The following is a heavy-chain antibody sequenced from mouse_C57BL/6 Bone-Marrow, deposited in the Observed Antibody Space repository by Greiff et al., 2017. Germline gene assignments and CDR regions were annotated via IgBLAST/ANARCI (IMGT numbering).Heavy chain of an antibody. CDR1: GYTFTDYN. D-gene: IGHD2-1*01. Sequence: VQLQQSGPELVKPGASVKMSCKASGYTFTDYNMHWVKQSHGKSLEWIGYINPNNGGTSYTQKFKGKATLTVNKSSSTAYMELRSRTAEDSAVYYCAREGVYGNYGYWGQGTTLTVSS. CDR3: AREGVYGNYGY. V-gene: IGHV1-22*01. J-gene: IGHJ2*01. CDR2: INPNNGGT.